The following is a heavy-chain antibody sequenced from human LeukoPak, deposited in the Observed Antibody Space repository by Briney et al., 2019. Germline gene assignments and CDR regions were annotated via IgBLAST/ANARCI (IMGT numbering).Heavy chain of an antibody. CDR3: ARTLTDFWSAYGH. CDR2: IYSSGNA. V-gene: IGHV4-4*07. CDR1: GVTFSSED. Sequence: SETLSLTCSISGVTFSSEDWGWIRQPAGKGLEWIGQIYSSGNANYNPSLKSRVTISLDKSKNQFFLNLRSVTAADTAVYYCARTLTDFWSAYGHWGQGTLVSVSS. J-gene: IGHJ4*02. D-gene: IGHD3-3*01.